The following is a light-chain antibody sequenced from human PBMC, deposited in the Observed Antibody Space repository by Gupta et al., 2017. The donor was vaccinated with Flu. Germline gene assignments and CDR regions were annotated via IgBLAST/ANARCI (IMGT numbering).Light chain of an antibody. Sequence: GSYNYVYWFQHHPGKAPKLLIYEVSNRPSGVPERFSGSKSGNTASLTVSGLQAEDEADYYCSSFADSRYIFGAGTTVTVL. J-gene: IGLJ1*01. CDR3: SSFADSRYI. CDR2: EVS. V-gene: IGLV2-8*01. CDR1: GSYNY.